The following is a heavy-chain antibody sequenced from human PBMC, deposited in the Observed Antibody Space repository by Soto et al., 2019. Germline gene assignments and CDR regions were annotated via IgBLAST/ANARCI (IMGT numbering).Heavy chain of an antibody. J-gene: IGHJ4*02. D-gene: IGHD2-21*02. Sequence: ASVKVSCKASGGTFSSYTISWVRQAPGQGLEWMGRIIPILGIANYAQKFQGRVTITADKSTSTAYMELSSLRSEDTAVYYCAREAPLDKVGTATFFDYWGQGTLVTVSS. CDR3: AREAPLDKVGTATFFDY. CDR1: GGTFSSYT. V-gene: IGHV1-69*04. CDR2: IIPILGIA.